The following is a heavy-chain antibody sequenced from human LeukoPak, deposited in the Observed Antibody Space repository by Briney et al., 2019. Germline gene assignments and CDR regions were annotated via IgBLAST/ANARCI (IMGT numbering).Heavy chain of an antibody. D-gene: IGHD4-17*01. CDR1: EFTFNNYA. Sequence: HAGGSLRLSCAASEFTFNNYAMNWVRQAPGKGLEWVSSISGGGETTYYADSAKGRFTISRDNSQNTLYLQMNSLRAEDTAVYYCARDYADYVGYFFFDYWGQGTLVTVSS. J-gene: IGHJ4*02. V-gene: IGHV3-23*01. CDR3: ARDYADYVGYFFFDY. CDR2: ISGGGETT.